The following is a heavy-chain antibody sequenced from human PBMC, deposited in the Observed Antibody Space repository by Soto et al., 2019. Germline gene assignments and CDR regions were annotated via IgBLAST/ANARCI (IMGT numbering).Heavy chain of an antibody. V-gene: IGHV4-30-4*01. CDR3: AREKGYISGPKNFDS. J-gene: IGHJ4*02. CDR1: GGPVSSGDYF. Sequence: SETLSLTCTVSGGPVSSGDYFWSWIRQPPGKGLEWIGYIYDSGSSYYNPSPKSRVTMSVDTSKNQFSLKLRSVTAADTAMYYCAREKGYISGPKNFDSWGQGTLVTVSS. D-gene: IGHD5-12*01. CDR2: IYDSGSS.